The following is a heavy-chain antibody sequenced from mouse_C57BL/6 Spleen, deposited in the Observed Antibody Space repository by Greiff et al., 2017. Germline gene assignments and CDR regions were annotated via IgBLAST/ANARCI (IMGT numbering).Heavy chain of an antibody. CDR2: ISSGGSYT. D-gene: IGHD1-1*01. V-gene: IGHV5-6*01. CDR1: GFTFSSYG. Sequence: EVKLMESGGDLVKPGGSLKLSCAASGFTFSSYGMSWVRQTPDKRLEWVATISSGGSYTYYPDSVKGRFTISRDNAKNTLYLQMSSLKSEDTAMYDCARESDYGSSSGYFDVWGTGTTVTVSS. J-gene: IGHJ1*03. CDR3: ARESDYGSSSGYFDV.